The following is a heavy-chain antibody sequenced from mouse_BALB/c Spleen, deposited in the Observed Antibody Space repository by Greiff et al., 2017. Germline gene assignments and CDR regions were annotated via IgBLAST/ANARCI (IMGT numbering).Heavy chain of an antibody. V-gene: IGHV5-9*03. CDR3: ARCITTVVGGYFDY. CDR1: GFTFSSYT. J-gene: IGHJ2*01. D-gene: IGHD1-1*01. Sequence: EVMLVESGGGLVKPGGSLKLSCAASGFTFSSYTMSWVRQTPEKRLEWVATISSGGGNTYYPDSVKGRFTISRDNAKNNLYLQMSSLRSEDTALYYCARCITTVVGGYFDYWGQGTTLTVSS. CDR2: ISSGGGNT.